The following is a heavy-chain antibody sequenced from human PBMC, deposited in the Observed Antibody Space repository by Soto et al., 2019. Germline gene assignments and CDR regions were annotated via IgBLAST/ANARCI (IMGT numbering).Heavy chain of an antibody. D-gene: IGHD3-10*01. CDR1: GFPFTSSA. V-gene: IGHV1-58*01. J-gene: IGHJ6*02. CDR2: IVVGSGNT. CDR3: AAASVSENRYYYYGMDV. Sequence: SVKVSCKASGFPFTSSALQWVRQARGQRLEWIGWIVVGSGNTNYAQKFQERVTITRDMSTSTAYMELSSLRSEDTAVYYCAAASVSENRYYYYGMDVWGQGTTVTVSS.